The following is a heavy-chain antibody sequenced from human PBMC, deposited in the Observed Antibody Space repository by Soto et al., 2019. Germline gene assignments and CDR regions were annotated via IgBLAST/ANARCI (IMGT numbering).Heavy chain of an antibody. V-gene: IGHV1-18*01. J-gene: IGHJ4*02. CDR1: GYTFTSYG. D-gene: IGHD1-1*01. Sequence: ASVKVSCKASGYTFTSYGISWVRQAPGQGLEWMGWISAYNGNTNYAQKLQGRVTMTTDTSTSTAYMERRSLTSDHTAGYYCARGTHQNLDYWGQRTLVTASS. CDR2: ISAYNGNT. CDR3: ARGTHQNLDY.